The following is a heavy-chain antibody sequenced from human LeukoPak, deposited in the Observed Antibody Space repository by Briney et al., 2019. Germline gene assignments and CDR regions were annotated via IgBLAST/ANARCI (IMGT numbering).Heavy chain of an antibody. Sequence: SETLSLTCTVSGGSISSYYWSWIRQPPGKGLEWIGYIYYSGSTNYNPSLKSRVTISVDTSKNQFSLKLSSVTAADTAVYYCARGQNRGGIDYWGQGTLVTVSS. J-gene: IGHJ4*02. CDR2: IYYSGST. V-gene: IGHV4-59*08. CDR1: GGSISSYY. CDR3: ARGQNRGGIDY. D-gene: IGHD3-16*01.